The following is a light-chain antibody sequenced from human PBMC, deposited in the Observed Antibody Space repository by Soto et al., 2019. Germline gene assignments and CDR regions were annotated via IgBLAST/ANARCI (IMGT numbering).Light chain of an antibody. Sequence: EIVLTQSPGTLSLSPGERATLSCRASQSFSSNYLAWYQQKPGQAPSLLIYGASSSATGIPDRFSGSGSGTDFTLTISRLEPEDFAVYYCHQYASSSRTFGQGTKVEIK. J-gene: IGKJ1*01. CDR3: HQYASSSRT. CDR1: QSFSSNY. V-gene: IGKV3-20*01. CDR2: GAS.